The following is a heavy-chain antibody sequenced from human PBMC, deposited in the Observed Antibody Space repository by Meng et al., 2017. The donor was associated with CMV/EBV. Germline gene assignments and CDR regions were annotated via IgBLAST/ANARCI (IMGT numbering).Heavy chain of an antibody. CDR2: IKQDGSEK. Sequence: GGSLRLSCAASGFTFSDYYMSWIRQAPGKGLEWVANIKQDGSEKYYVDSVKGRFTISRDNAKNSLYLQMNSLRAEDTAVYYCAREGGTYSSSWSGYYYYGMDVWGQGTTVTVSS. J-gene: IGHJ6*02. CDR3: AREGGTYSSSWSGYYYYGMDV. CDR1: GFTFSDYY. V-gene: IGHV3-7*01. D-gene: IGHD6-13*01.